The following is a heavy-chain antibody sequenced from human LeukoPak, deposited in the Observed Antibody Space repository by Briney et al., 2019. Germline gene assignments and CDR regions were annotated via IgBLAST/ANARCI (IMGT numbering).Heavy chain of an antibody. Sequence: PGGSLRLSCAVSGFTFSSYSMNWVRQAPGKGLEWVSSITSSSSYIYYADSVKGRFTISRDNAKNSLYLQMNSLRAEDTAVYYCARDLTVTSTCWFDRWGQGTLVTVPS. CDR3: ARDLTVTSTCWFDR. J-gene: IGHJ5*02. D-gene: IGHD4-11*01. CDR1: GFTFSSYS. CDR2: ITSSSSYI. V-gene: IGHV3-21*01.